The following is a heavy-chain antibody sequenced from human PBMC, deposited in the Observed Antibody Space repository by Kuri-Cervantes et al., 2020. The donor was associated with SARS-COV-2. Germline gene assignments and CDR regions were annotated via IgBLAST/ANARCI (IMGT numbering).Heavy chain of an antibody. V-gene: IGHV4-59*08. J-gene: IGHJ6*03. CDR2: IYSSGST. CDR3: ARHDDYDLGSMDV. CDR1: GGSISSYY. Sequence: SETLSLTCTVSGGSISSYYWSWIRQPPGKGLEWIGYIYSSGSTYYNPSLKSRVTISVDTSKNQFSLKLSSVTAADTAVYCCARHDDYDLGSMDVWGKGTTVTVSS. D-gene: IGHD3-3*01.